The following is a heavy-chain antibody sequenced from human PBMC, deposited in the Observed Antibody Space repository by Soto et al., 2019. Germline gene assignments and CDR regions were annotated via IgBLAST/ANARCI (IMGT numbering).Heavy chain of an antibody. D-gene: IGHD6-25*01. CDR1: GFTFSSYA. Sequence: EVQLLESGGGLVQPGGSLRLSCAASGFTFSSYAMSWVRQAPGKGLEWVSAISGSGGTTYYADSVKGRFTFTRDNSKNTLYLQMNSRRADDAAVYYCAKTANGGFSGFHIWGQGTVVPVSS. CDR2: ISGSGGTT. CDR3: AKTANGGFSGFHI. J-gene: IGHJ3*02. V-gene: IGHV3-23*01.